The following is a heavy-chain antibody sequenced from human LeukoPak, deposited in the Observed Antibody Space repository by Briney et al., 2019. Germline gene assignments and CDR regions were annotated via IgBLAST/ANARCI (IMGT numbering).Heavy chain of an antibody. V-gene: IGHV1-8*02. CDR3: ARVGLYCSGGSCYRESDY. Sequence: GASVKVSCKASGYTFTSYYMHWVRQATGQGLEWMGWMNPNSGNTGYAQKFQGRVTMTRNTSISTAYMELSSLRSEDTAVYYCARVGLYCSGGSCYRESDYWGQGTLVTVSS. D-gene: IGHD2-15*01. CDR1: GYTFTSYY. J-gene: IGHJ4*02. CDR2: MNPNSGNT.